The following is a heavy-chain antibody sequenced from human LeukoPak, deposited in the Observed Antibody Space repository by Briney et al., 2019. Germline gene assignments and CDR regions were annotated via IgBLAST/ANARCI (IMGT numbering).Heavy chain of an antibody. Sequence: PETLSLTCGVPGGSISSNNWWSWVRQPPGQGLEWIGEIYHSGSANYNPSLKSRVTISVDKSKNQLSLKLISVTAADTAVYYCARGEETIVVVPAAIAGGMYPNWFDPWGQGTLVTVSS. D-gene: IGHD2-2*01. V-gene: IGHV4-4*03. CDR1: GGSISSNNW. CDR3: ARGEETIVVVPAAIAGGMYPNWFDP. CDR2: IYHSGSA. J-gene: IGHJ5*02.